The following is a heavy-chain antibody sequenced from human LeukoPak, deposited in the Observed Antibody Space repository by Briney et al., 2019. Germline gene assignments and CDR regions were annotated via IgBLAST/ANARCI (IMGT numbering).Heavy chain of an antibody. Sequence: SETLSLTCTVSGDSINNNIYYCAWIRQPPGEGLEWIGNIYFTGTTSYSASLKSRVTISVDTPNSRYSLKLCSVSAADTAVYYCARQFGSSHVYYYYYGFDVWGQGATVTVSS. CDR3: ARQFGSSHVYYYYYGFDV. J-gene: IGHJ6*02. V-gene: IGHV4-39*01. CDR2: IYFTGTT. D-gene: IGHD6-6*01. CDR1: GDSINNNIYY.